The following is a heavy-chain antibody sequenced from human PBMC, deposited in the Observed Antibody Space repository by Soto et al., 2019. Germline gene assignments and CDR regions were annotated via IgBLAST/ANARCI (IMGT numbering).Heavy chain of an antibody. V-gene: IGHV1-2*06. CDR1: GDTFTRYY. Sequence: ASVKVSCKLSGDTFTRYYIHWVRQAPGQGLEWMGRINCNSGDTKYAQSVQGRVTMTRDTSINTAYMELSRLRSDDTAVYYCVRGGGSSFFDYWGQGNLVTVS. CDR2: INCNSGDT. D-gene: IGHD2-2*01. CDR3: VRGGGSSFFDY. J-gene: IGHJ4*02.